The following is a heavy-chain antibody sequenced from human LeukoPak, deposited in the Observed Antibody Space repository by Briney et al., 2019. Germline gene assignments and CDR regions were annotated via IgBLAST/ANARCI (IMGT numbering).Heavy chain of an antibody. Sequence: GGSLRLSCAASGFTFSSYGMHWVRQAPGKGLDWGAVIWYDGSNKYYADSVKGRLTISRDNSKTTLYLQMNSLRAEDTAVYYCAKGRDGYNQFDYWGQGTLVTVSS. J-gene: IGHJ4*02. CDR1: GFTFSSYG. D-gene: IGHD5-24*01. CDR3: AKGRDGYNQFDY. CDR2: IWYDGSNK. V-gene: IGHV3-33*06.